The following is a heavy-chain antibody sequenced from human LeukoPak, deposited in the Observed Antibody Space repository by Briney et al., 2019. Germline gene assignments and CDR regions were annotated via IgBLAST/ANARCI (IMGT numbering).Heavy chain of an antibody. J-gene: IGHJ1*01. CDR1: GFTFSDYY. CDR3: AKDHCSSTSCYLFQH. V-gene: IGHV3-11*01. D-gene: IGHD2-2*01. Sequence: PGGSLRLSCAASGFTFSDYYMSWIRQAPGKGLEWVSYISSSGSTIYYADSVKGRFTISRDNAKNSLYLQMNSLRAEDMALYYCAKDHCSSTSCYLFQHWGQGTLVTVSS. CDR2: ISSSGSTI.